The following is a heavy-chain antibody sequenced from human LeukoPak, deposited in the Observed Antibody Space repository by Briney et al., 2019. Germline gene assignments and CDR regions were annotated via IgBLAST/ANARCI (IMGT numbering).Heavy chain of an antibody. CDR2: VNPNSGHT. V-gene: IGHV1-8*01. CDR3: ARGAPGSYCSGGSCPYFDY. D-gene: IGHD2-15*01. J-gene: IGHJ4*02. CDR1: GYTFTSYD. Sequence: GASVKVSCKASGYTFTSYDINWVRQATGQGLEWMGWVNPNSGHTGYAQKFQGRVTMTRNTSISTAYMELSSLRSEDTAVYYWARGAPGSYCSGGSCPYFDYWGQGTLVSVSS.